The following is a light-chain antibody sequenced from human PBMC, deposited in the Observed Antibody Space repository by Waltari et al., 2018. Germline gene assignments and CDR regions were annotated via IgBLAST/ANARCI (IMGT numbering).Light chain of an antibody. CDR2: KAS. Sequence: DIQMTQSPSTLSASVGDRVTITCRASQSISDWLAWYQQKPGKAPNLLIYKASSLESGVPSRFSGSGSGTEFTLTISSLEPDDLATYYCQQYDSNSYTFGQGTKLEIK. CDR1: QSISDW. J-gene: IGKJ2*01. V-gene: IGKV1-5*03. CDR3: QQYDSNSYT.